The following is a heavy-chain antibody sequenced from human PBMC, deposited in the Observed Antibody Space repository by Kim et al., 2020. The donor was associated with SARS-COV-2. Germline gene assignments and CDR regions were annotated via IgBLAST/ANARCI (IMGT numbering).Heavy chain of an antibody. J-gene: IGHJ4*02. V-gene: IGHV5-51*01. D-gene: IGHD3-22*01. Sequence: SPSFQGLVTISADKSIITAYLQWSSLKASDTAMYYCARHAHYYDSSNFDYWGQGTLVTVSS. CDR3: ARHAHYYDSSNFDY.